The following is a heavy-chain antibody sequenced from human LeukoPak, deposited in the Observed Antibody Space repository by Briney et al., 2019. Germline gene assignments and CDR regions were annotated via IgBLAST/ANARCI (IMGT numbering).Heavy chain of an antibody. J-gene: IGHJ4*02. V-gene: IGHV5-10-1*01. CDR1: GYSFTSHW. D-gene: IGHD2-15*01. CDR2: IAPSDSYT. Sequence: GESLRISCKGSGYSFTSHWISWVRQMPGKGLEWMGRIAPSDSYTNYRPSFQGHVTISADKSISTAYLQWSSLKASDTAMYYCARHRDCSGGACYPDYWGQGTLVTVSS. CDR3: ARHRDCSGGACYPDY.